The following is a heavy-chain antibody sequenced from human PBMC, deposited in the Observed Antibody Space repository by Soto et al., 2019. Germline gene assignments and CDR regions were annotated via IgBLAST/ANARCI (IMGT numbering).Heavy chain of an antibody. D-gene: IGHD3-22*01. J-gene: IGHJ3*02. Sequence: GGSLRLSCTGSGFTFGNSAMTWFRQAPGKGLEWVGFIRSKNYGRTTEYAASVQGRFTISRDDSNGIAYLEMNSLTTDDTAVYYCSRPSYYYDSSGFEPGAFDIWGQGTMVTVSS. CDR3: SRPSYYYDSSGFEPGAFDI. CDR2: IRSKNYGRTT. V-gene: IGHV3-49*03. CDR1: GFTFGNSA.